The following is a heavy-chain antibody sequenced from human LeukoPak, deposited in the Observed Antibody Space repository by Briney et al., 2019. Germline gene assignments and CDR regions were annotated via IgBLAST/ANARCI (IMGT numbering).Heavy chain of an antibody. J-gene: IGHJ1*01. CDR2: IKQDGSEK. CDR1: GFTFSSYW. CDR3: ARDRRYTY. Sequence: GGSLRLSCAAYGFTFSSYWMSWVRQAPGKGLEWVANIKQDGSEKYYVDSVKGRFTISRDNAKNSLYLQMNSLRAEDTAVYYCARDRRYTYWGQGTLVTVSS. D-gene: IGHD3-16*02. V-gene: IGHV3-7*01.